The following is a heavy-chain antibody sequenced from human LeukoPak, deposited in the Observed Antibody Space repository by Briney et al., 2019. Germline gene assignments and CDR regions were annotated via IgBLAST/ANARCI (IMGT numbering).Heavy chain of an antibody. V-gene: IGHV3-20*01. CDR2: INWNGG. Sequence: GGSLGLSGAAPGFTLDDFGMAGFGKAPGKGLEWVSGINWNGGSRFTISRDNAKNSLYLQMNSLRAEDTALYHCARRYYYDSSGYSLDYWGQGTLVTVSS. CDR1: GFTLDDFG. D-gene: IGHD3-22*01. J-gene: IGHJ4*02. CDR3: ARRYYYDSSGYSLDY.